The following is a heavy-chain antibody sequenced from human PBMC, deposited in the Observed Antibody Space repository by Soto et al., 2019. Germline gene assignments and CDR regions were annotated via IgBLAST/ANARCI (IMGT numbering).Heavy chain of an antibody. CDR3: AKDVGIYDFWSGPPRPHDY. D-gene: IGHD3-3*01. Sequence: PGGSLRLSCAASGFTFSSYAMSWVRQAPGKGLEWVSAISGSGGSTYYADSVKGRFTISRDNSKNTLYLQMNSLRAEDTAVYYCAKDVGIYDFWSGPPRPHDYWGQGTLVTVSS. CDR2: ISGSGGST. J-gene: IGHJ4*02. CDR1: GFTFSSYA. V-gene: IGHV3-23*01.